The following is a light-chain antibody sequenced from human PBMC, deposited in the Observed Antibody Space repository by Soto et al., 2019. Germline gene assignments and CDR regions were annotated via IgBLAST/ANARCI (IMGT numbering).Light chain of an antibody. Sequence: EIVMTQSPATLSVSPGGRATLAFRASQSISNNLAWYQQKPGQAPRLLIFAAATRATGVPARFSGSGSGTEFTLTISSLKSEDFAVYYCQQYNNWPPITFGQGTRLEIK. CDR1: QSISNN. V-gene: IGKV3-15*01. CDR3: QQYNNWPPIT. CDR2: AAA. J-gene: IGKJ5*01.